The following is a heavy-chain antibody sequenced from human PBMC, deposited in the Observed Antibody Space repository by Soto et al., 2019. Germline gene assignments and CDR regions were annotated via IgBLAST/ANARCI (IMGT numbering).Heavy chain of an antibody. CDR2: IYWDDDQ. J-gene: IGHJ4*02. D-gene: IGHD6-19*01. V-gene: IGHV2-5*02. CDR1: GFSLSSSGVG. Sequence: QITLKESGPTLVKPTQTLTLTCTFSGFSLSSSGVGVGWIRQPPGKALEWLALIYWDDDQRYSPSLKSRLTITKDTSKNQVVLTMTNMDPVDTATYYCAHIPSSGWLTGYNFWGQGTLVTVSS. CDR3: AHIPSSGWLTGYNF.